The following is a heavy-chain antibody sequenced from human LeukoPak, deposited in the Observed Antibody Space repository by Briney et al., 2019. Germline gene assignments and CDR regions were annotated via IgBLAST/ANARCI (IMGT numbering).Heavy chain of an antibody. CDR3: ATLIPSTKTRHFDY. CDR1: GYTLTELS. Sequence: ASVKVSCNVSGYTLTELSMHWVRQAPGKGLEWMGGFDPEDGETIYAQKFQGRVTMTEDTSTDTAYMELSSLRSEDTAVYYCATLIPSTKTRHFDYWGQGTLVTVSS. D-gene: IGHD3-3*02. J-gene: IGHJ4*02. V-gene: IGHV1-24*01. CDR2: FDPEDGET.